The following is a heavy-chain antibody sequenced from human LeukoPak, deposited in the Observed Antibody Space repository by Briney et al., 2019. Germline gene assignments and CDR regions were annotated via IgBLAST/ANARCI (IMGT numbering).Heavy chain of an antibody. CDR3: AKDSQWLVSYYYYYMDV. D-gene: IGHD6-19*01. J-gene: IGHJ6*03. CDR2: IPYDGSNK. CDR1: GFTFSSYG. Sequence: GGSLRLSCAASGFTFSSYGMHWVRQAPGKGLEWVAFIPYDGSNKYYADSVKGRFTISRDNSKNTLYLQMNSLRAEDTAVYYCAKDSQWLVSYYYYYMDVWGKGTTATISS. V-gene: IGHV3-30*02.